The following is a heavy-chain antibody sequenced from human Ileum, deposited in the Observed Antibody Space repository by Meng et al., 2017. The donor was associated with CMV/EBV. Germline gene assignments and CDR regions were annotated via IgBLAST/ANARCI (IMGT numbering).Heavy chain of an antibody. CDR1: GGSISSGDYY. J-gene: IGHJ4*02. V-gene: IGHV4-30-4*08. D-gene: IGHD1-7*01. Sequence: HVQLQESGPALVTPSQNLSLTCTVSGGSISSGDYYWNWIRQPPGKGLEWIGYIYYSGSTYFNPSLKSRVTISVDTSKNQFSLKLNSVTAADTAVYYCARQEELWGYFDYWGQGTLVTVSS. CDR3: ARQEELWGYFDY. CDR2: IYYSGST.